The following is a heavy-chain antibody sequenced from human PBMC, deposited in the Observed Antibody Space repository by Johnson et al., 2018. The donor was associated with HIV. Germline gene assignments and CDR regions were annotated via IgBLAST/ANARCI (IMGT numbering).Heavy chain of an antibody. CDR2: ISYDGSSK. CDR1: GFTFSSYG. Sequence: VQLVESGGGVVQPGRSLRLSCAASGFTFSSYGMHWVRQAPGKGLEWVAVISYDGSSKYYAESLKGRISISRDNSMNTLYLQMNSLRAEDTAVYYCATFGYTSGWIVTDDAFDVWGHGTLVTVSS. D-gene: IGHD6-19*01. J-gene: IGHJ3*01. CDR3: ATFGYTSGWIVTDDAFDV. V-gene: IGHV3-30*03.